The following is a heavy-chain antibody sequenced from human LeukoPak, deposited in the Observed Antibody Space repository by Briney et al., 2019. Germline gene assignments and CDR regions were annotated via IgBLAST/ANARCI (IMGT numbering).Heavy chain of an antibody. CDR1: GYRFTDYY. CDR2: INPNGGTT. Sequence: ASVKVSCKSSGYRFTDYYVHWVRQAPGQGLGWMAWINPNGGTTNYAQKFQGRVTMIRDTSISTAYMELSNLRSDDTAVYYCARTSDYYNYYFDYWGQGTPVTASS. J-gene: IGHJ4*02. CDR3: ARTSDYYNYYFDY. D-gene: IGHD4-11*01. V-gene: IGHV1-2*02.